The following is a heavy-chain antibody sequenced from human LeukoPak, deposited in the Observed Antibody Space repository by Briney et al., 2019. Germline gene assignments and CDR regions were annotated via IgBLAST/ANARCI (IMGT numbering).Heavy chain of an antibody. D-gene: IGHD3-16*01. CDR1: GFTFDDYG. CDR3: ARGRGWVDH. CDR2: IHDDGIVT. J-gene: IGHJ4*02. V-gene: IGHV3-7*01. Sequence: PGGSLRLSCAASGFTFDDYGMSWVRQAPEKGLEWVANIHDDGIVTHYVDSVKGRFTISRDNARNSVNLQLNSLRVEDTALYYCARGRGWVDHWGQGTLVTVSS.